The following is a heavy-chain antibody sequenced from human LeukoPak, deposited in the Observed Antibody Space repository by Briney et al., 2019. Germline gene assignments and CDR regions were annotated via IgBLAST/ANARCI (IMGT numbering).Heavy chain of an antibody. J-gene: IGHJ4*02. CDR1: GGTFSSYA. V-gene: IGHV1-69*05. CDR3: ARDESGYDFWSGYLDY. Sequence: ASVKVSCKASGGTFSSYAISWVRQAPGQGLEWMGGIIPIFGTANYAQKFQGRVTITTDESTSTAYMELSSLRSEDTAVYYCARDESGYDFWSGYLDYWGQGTLVTVSS. CDR2: IIPIFGTA. D-gene: IGHD3-3*01.